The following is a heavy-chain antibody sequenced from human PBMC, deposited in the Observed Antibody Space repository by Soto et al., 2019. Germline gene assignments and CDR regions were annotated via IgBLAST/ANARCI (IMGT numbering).Heavy chain of an antibody. CDR3: AKDSLWFGELKGDAFDI. D-gene: IGHD3-10*01. CDR1: GFTFDDYA. J-gene: IGHJ3*02. Sequence: GGSLRLSCAASGFTFDDYAMHWVRQAPGKGLEWVSGISWNSGSIGYADSVKGRFTISRDNAKNSLYLQMNSLRAEDTALYYCAKDSLWFGELKGDAFDIWGQGTMVTVSS. CDR2: ISWNSGSI. V-gene: IGHV3-9*01.